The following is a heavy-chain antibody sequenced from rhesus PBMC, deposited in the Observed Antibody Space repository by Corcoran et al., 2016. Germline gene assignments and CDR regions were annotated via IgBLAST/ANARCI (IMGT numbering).Heavy chain of an antibody. D-gene: IGHD6-25*01. CDR2: IGGSSGST. CDR3: ARDGSPYSGSPIDY. CDR1: GYSISSGYG. J-gene: IGHJ4*01. V-gene: IGHV4-127*01. Sequence: QVQLQESGPGLVKPSETLSLTCAVSGYSISSGYGWSWIRQPPGKGLEWIGCIGGSSGSTNYNPSRKNRVTISKDTSKNQFSLKLSSVTAADTAVYYCARDGSPYSGSPIDYWGQGVLVTVSS.